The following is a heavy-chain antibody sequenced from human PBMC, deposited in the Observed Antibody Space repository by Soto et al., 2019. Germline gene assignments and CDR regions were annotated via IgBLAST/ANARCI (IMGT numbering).Heavy chain of an antibody. CDR1: GFTFSAYG. CDR3: AKDRMGAGVRGYFDY. D-gene: IGHD3-10*01. Sequence: QVQLVESGGGVVQPGRSLRLSCAGSGFTFSAYGMDWVRQAPGKGLEGVAVISYDGSNKYYADSVKGRFTISRDNSKNTLYLQMNSPRAEDTAVYYCAKDRMGAGVRGYFDYWGQGTLVTVSS. V-gene: IGHV3-30*18. J-gene: IGHJ4*02. CDR2: ISYDGSNK.